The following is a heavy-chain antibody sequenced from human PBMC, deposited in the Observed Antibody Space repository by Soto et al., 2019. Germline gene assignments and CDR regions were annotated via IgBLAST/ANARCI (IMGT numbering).Heavy chain of an antibody. CDR1: GASITSTTYF. Sequence: SETLSLTCSLSGASITSTTYFWAWIRQPPGKGLXWVGXXXYXGXTXYXXXXKSRATISVDRSRNQFSLQVSSVTAADTAVYYCAKNLPRTGRFDYWGQGTVVTVSS. CDR2: XXYXGXT. CDR3: AKNLPRTGRFDY. V-gene: IGHV4-39*01. J-gene: IGHJ4*02.